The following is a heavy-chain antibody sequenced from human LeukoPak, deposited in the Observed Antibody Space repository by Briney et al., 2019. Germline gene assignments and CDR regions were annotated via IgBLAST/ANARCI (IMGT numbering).Heavy chain of an antibody. D-gene: IGHD6-13*01. CDR3: ARESSSWQPDY. Sequence: GGSLRLSCAASGFTFSSYAMHWVRQAPGKGLEWVAVISYDGSNKYYADSVKGRFTISRDNSKNTLYLQMNSLRAEDTAVYYCARESSSWQPDYWGQGTLVTVSS. V-gene: IGHV3-30-3*01. J-gene: IGHJ4*02. CDR1: GFTFSSYA. CDR2: ISYDGSNK.